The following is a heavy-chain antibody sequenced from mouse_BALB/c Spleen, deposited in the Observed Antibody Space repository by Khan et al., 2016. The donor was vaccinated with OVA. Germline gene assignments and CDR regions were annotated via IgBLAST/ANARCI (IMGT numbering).Heavy chain of an antibody. CDR3: ARGMGLLRGAMDY. Sequence: VQLQQSGPELVKPEASVKMSCKASGYTFTTYVIHWVKQKPGQGLEWFGYINPYNDDTKYSEKVKGKATLTSDKSSTTAYMEFGSLTSEDSAVYYCARGMGLLRGAMDYWGQGTSVTVSS. J-gene: IGHJ4*01. D-gene: IGHD2-3*01. CDR1: GYTFTTYV. V-gene: IGHV1S136*01. CDR2: INPYNDDT.